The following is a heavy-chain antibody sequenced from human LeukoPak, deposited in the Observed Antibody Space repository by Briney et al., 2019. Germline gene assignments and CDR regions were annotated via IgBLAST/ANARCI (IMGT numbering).Heavy chain of an antibody. J-gene: IGHJ5*02. Sequence: GASVTVSCQPSGYSFTSYGISWVRPAPGQGGEWMVWISAYNGNTNYAQKLQGRATMTTDTSSSTAYMELRSLRSDDTAVYYCARGPLAGCSGGSCYSGFDPWGQGTLVTVSS. D-gene: IGHD2-15*01. V-gene: IGHV1-18*01. CDR2: ISAYNGNT. CDR1: GYSFTSYG. CDR3: ARGPLAGCSGGSCYSGFDP.